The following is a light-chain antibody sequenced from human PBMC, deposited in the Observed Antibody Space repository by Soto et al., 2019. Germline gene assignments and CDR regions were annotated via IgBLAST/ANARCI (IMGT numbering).Light chain of an antibody. CDR3: PLSAAGTYC. CDR2: GAA. Sequence: TLSRKASQSVSSSYLAWYQQKPGQASRLLIYGAASRATGIPDRFSGSGSGYDFALRSSQFGSAALAVYEGPLSAAGTYCLAEGTKVDIK. V-gene: IGKV3-20*01. J-gene: IGKJ2*03. CDR1: QSVSSSY.